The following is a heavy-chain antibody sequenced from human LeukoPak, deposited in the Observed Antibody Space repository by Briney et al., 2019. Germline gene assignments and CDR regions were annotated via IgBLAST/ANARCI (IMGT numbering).Heavy chain of an antibody. Sequence: ASVKVSCKASGYTFTSYGISWVRLAPGQGLEWMGWISAYNGNPNYAQKLQGRVTMTTDTSTSTTYMELRSLRSDDTAVYYCARVVMGYGDYRGAYYYMDVWGKGTTVTVSS. CDR2: ISAYNGNP. CDR1: GYTFTSYG. J-gene: IGHJ6*03. CDR3: ARVVMGYGDYRGAYYYMDV. D-gene: IGHD4-17*01. V-gene: IGHV1-18*01.